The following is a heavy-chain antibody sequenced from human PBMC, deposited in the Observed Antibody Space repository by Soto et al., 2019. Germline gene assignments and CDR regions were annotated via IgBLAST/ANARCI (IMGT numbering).Heavy chain of an antibody. J-gene: IGHJ5*02. D-gene: IGHD3-9*01. CDR3: ARHRAGRYDTSLNWFDP. Sequence: QLQLQESGPGLVKPSETLSLTCTVSGGSISSSSYYWGWIRQPPGKGLEWIGSIYYSGSTYYNPSLKSRVTISVDTSKNQFSLKLSSVTAADTAVYYCARHRAGRYDTSLNWFDPWGQGTLVTVSS. CDR2: IYYSGST. V-gene: IGHV4-39*01. CDR1: GGSISSSSYY.